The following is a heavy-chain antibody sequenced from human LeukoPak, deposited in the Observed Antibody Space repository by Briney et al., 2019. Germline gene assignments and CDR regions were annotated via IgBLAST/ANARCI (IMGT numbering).Heavy chain of an antibody. CDR1: GYSFVGYG. V-gene: IGHV1-18*01. D-gene: IGHD4-17*01. Sequence: ASVKVSCKASGYSFVGYGITWVRQAPGQGLERMGWFNPENGNTNYAQKVQGRVTMTADTSTSTSYMELRSLRSDDTAVYYCANMNRLYADFSHWGQGTLVTVSS. CDR2: FNPENGNT. CDR3: ANMNRLYADFSH. J-gene: IGHJ4*02.